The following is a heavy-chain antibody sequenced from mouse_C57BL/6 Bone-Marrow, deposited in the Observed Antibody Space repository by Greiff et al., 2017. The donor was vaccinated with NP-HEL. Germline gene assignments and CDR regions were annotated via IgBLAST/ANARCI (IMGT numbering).Heavy chain of an antibody. CDR1: GFTFSSYG. J-gene: IGHJ1*03. CDR3: ARLRNLYWYFDV. Sequence: EVQGVESGGDLVKPGGSLKLSCAASGFTFSSYGMSWVRQTPDKRLEWVATISSGGSYTYYPDSVKGRFTISRDNAKNTLYLQMSSLKSEDTAMYYCARLRNLYWYFDVWGTGTTVTVSS. V-gene: IGHV5-6*01. CDR2: ISSGGSYT.